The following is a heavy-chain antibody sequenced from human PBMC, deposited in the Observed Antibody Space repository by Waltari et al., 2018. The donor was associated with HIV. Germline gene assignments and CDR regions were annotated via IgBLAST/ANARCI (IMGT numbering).Heavy chain of an antibody. V-gene: IGHV2-5*01. CDR2: IYWNHDK. CDR1: GISLSTSGVG. J-gene: IGHJ5*02. CDR3: AHRGIGVSGFDP. D-gene: IGHD3-16*01. Sequence: QITLMESGSTLVKPTQTLTLTCTSSGISLSTSGVGVGWLRHPPGKALEWLALIYWNHDKRCSPSWNHRLTITKTDSKSAVGFGIANMDPVDTATYYCAHRGIGVSGFDPCSQGTLVTVAS.